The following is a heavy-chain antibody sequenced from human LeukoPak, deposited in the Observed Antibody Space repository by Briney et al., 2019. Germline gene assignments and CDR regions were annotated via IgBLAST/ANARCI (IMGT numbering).Heavy chain of an antibody. V-gene: IGHV4-61*02. CDR3: ARDFAF. J-gene: IGHJ4*02. CDR1: GGSISSGSYY. CDR2: IYTSGST. Sequence: SQTLSLTCTVSGGSISSGSYYWSWIRQPAGKGLEWIGRIYTSGSTNYNPSLESRVTISVDTSKNQFSLKLSSVTAADTAVYYRARDFAFWGQGTLVTVSS.